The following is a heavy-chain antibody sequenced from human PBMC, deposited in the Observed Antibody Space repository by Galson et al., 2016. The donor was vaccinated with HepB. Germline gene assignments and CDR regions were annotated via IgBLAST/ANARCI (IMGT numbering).Heavy chain of an antibody. CDR3: AREDSRGWLDN. V-gene: IGHV3-48*02. D-gene: IGHD3-22*01. CDR1: GFTFSSYS. J-gene: IGHJ4*02. Sequence: SLRLSCAASGFTFSSYSMNWVRQAPGKGLEWISYISGSGGSILYADTVKGRFTVSRGSAHNTVSLQMNSLGDEDTALYYCAREDSRGWLDNWGQGTLVTVSS. CDR2: ISGSGGSI.